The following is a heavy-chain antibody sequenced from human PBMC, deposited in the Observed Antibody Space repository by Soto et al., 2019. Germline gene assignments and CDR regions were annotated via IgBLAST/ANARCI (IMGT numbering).Heavy chain of an antibody. CDR2: IDSDDDK. CDR1: GFSLSTSGMC. Sequence: SGPTLVNPTHTLTLTCTFSGFSLSTSGMCVSWIRQPPGKALEWLALIDSDDDKYYSTSLKTRLTISKDTSKNQVVLTMTNMDPVDTATYYCARGVGDLLWKARPYYFDYWGQGTLVTVSS. J-gene: IGHJ4*02. D-gene: IGHD3-10*01. V-gene: IGHV2-70*01. CDR3: ARGVGDLLWKARPYYFDY.